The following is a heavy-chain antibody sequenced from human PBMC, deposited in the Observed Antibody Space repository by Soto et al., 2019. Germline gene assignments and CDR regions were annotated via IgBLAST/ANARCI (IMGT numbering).Heavy chain of an antibody. CDR1: GDTFGRFT. V-gene: IGHV1-69*13. Sequence: SVKVSCKASGDTFGRFTINWVRQAPGQGLEWMGGIKPISDITNYAQRFQGRVTFTADASTSTVYLQMNSLRAEDTGVYYCAKDRGVGGGYFDYWGQGTLVTVSS. CDR2: IKPISDIT. D-gene: IGHD1-26*01. J-gene: IGHJ4*02. CDR3: AKDRGVGGGYFDY.